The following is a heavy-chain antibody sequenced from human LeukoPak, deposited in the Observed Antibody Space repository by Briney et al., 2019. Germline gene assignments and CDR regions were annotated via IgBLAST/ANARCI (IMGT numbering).Heavy chain of an antibody. D-gene: IGHD5-18*01. CDR1: GYTFTSYG. V-gene: IGHV1-46*01. CDR3: ARDGGTAMVSSLPLRTFDY. CDR2: INPSGGST. J-gene: IGHJ4*02. Sequence: GASVKVSCKASGYTFTSYGISWVRQAPGQGLEWMGIINPSGGSTSYAQKFQGRVTMTRDMSTSTVYMELSSLRSEDTAVYYCARDGGTAMVSSLPLRTFDYWGQGTLVTVSS.